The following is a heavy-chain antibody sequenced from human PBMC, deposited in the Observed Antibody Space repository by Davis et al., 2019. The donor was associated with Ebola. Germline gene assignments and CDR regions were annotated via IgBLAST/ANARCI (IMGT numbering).Heavy chain of an antibody. Sequence: MPSETLSLTCSVSGYFIISDYYWGWVRQPPGKGLEWIGSLHYSGYTYYNPSLKSRVTISVDTSKNKISLNVRSVTAADTAVYYYARVSSDWNHDYWGQGTLVTVSS. CDR3: ARVSSDWNHDY. CDR1: GYFIISDYY. V-gene: IGHV4-38-2*02. CDR2: LHYSGYT. D-gene: IGHD1-1*01. J-gene: IGHJ4*02.